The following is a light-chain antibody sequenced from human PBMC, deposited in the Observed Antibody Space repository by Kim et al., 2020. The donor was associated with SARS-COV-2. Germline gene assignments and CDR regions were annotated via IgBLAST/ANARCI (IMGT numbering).Light chain of an antibody. CDR2: DAS. J-gene: IGKJ4*01. CDR3: QQRSNWLT. Sequence: SFYPGEKATLSCEASQSVSSYLAWYQQKPGQAPRLLIYDASNRATGIPARFSGSGSGTDFTLTISSLEPEDFAVYYCQQRSNWLTFGGGTKVDIK. V-gene: IGKV3-11*01. CDR1: QSVSSY.